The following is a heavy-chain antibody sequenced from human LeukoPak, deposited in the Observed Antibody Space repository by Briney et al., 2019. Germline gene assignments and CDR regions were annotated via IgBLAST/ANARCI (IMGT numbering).Heavy chain of an antibody. D-gene: IGHD2-21*01. Sequence: PGRSLRLSCTESGFSFRTYCLHWLRQAPGKGLEWVALICYDGSKKDYADSVKGRFTISRDDSKNTLYMQMNSLRAEDTAVYYWAIEGGDRRGYHDAFDISGGGARLTVSS. CDR3: AIEGGDRRGYHDAFDI. CDR2: ICYDGSKK. V-gene: IGHV3-33*03. CDR1: GFSFRTYC. J-gene: IGHJ3*02.